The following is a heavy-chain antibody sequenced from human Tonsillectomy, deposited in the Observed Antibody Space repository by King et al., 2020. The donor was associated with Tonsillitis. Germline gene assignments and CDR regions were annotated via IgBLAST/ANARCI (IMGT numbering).Heavy chain of an antibody. CDR1: GFTFSRNG. J-gene: IGHJ4*02. D-gene: IGHD3-16*01. CDR3: ARDSRGTFGLDYYFDY. Sequence: QVQLVQSGGRVVQPGRSLRLSCAASGFTFSRNGMHWVRQAPGKGLEWVAVIWFDGTNKYYADSVKGRFTISRDNSKNTLYLQINSLRAEDTAVYYCARDSRGTFGLDYYFDYWGQGTLVTVSS. CDR2: IWFDGTNK. V-gene: IGHV3-33*01.